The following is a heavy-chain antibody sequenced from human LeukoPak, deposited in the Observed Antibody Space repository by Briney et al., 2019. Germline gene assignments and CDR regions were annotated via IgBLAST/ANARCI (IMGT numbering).Heavy chain of an antibody. CDR3: TTGIDDGGGY. CDR2: ITNKTEDEPT. CDR1: GLTFNIVW. D-gene: IGHD3-10*01. Sequence: GGCLSLSCAVSGLTFNIVWMNWVRQAPGRGWEWVTGITNKTEDEPTDYAAPVKGRFTISRVDSKAILFLQMNSLNIDDTATYYCTTGIDDGGGYWGQGTLVSVSS. V-gene: IGHV3-15*05. J-gene: IGHJ4*02.